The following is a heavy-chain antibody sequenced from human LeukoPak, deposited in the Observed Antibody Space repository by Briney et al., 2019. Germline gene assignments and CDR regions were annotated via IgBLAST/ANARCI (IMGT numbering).Heavy chain of an antibody. D-gene: IGHD3-10*01. CDR2: IYYSGST. V-gene: IGHV4-31*03. CDR1: GGSISSGGYY. Sequence: SETLSLTCTVSGGSISSGGYYWSWIRQHPGKGLEWIGYIYYSGSTYYNPSLKSRVTISVDTSKNQFSLKLSPVTAADTAVYYCARASITMVRGVDDAFDIWGQGTMVTVSS. CDR3: ARASITMVRGVDDAFDI. J-gene: IGHJ3*02.